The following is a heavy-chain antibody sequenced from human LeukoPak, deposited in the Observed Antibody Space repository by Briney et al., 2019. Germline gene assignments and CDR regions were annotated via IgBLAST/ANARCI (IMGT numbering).Heavy chain of an antibody. CDR3: ARDAPGSHFDY. D-gene: IGHD1-26*01. V-gene: IGHV3-69-1*01. Sequence: PGGSLRLSCAASGFTFSTYTMSWVRQAPGKGLEWVSSITGTSTVHYADSVKGRFTISRDNAEKSLYLQMNSLRAEDTAVYYCARDAPGSHFDYWGQGTLVTVSS. CDR2: ITGTSTV. J-gene: IGHJ4*02. CDR1: GFTFSTYT.